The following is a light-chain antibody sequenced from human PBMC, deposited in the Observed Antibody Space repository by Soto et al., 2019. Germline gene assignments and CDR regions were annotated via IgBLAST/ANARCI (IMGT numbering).Light chain of an antibody. Sequence: QSALTQPASVSGSPGQSITISCTGTTSDVGASDYVCWYQQHPGQAPKLIIYDVSKRPSGASARFSGYKSGNTASLTISGLQAEDEADYYCSSYATTTTVVFGGGTKLTVL. J-gene: IGLJ2*01. CDR1: TSDVGASDY. CDR3: SSYATTTTVV. V-gene: IGLV2-14*03. CDR2: DVS.